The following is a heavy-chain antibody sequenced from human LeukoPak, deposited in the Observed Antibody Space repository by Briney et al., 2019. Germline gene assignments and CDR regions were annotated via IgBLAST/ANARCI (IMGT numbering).Heavy chain of an antibody. CDR3: ACRYYYDSSGYYYVHDY. CDR2: VYYSGSI. V-gene: IGHV4-59*12. Sequence: SETLSLTCTVSGGFINDYYWNWIRQPPGKGLEWIGYVYYSGSINYNPSLKSRVAISVDTSKNQFSLKLSSVTAADTAVYYCACRYYYDSSGYYYVHDYWGQGTLVTVSS. J-gene: IGHJ4*02. D-gene: IGHD3-22*01. CDR1: GGFINDYY.